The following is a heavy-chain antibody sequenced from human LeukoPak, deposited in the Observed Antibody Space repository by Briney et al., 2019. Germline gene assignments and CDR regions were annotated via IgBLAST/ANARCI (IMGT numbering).Heavy chain of an antibody. CDR3: ASYSYYYDSSGYFDY. V-gene: IGHV4-59*01. CDR2: ICYSGST. CDR1: GGSISSYC. Sequence: SETLSLTCTVSGGSISSYCWSWIRQPPGKGLEWIGYICYSGSTNYNPSLKSRVTISVDTSKNQFSLKLSSVTAADTAVYYCASYSYYYDSSGYFDYWGQGTLVTVSS. D-gene: IGHD3-22*01. J-gene: IGHJ4*02.